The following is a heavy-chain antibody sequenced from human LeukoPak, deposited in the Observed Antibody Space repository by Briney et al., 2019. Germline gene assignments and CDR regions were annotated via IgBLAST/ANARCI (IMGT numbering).Heavy chain of an antibody. D-gene: IGHD5-12*01. Sequence: SETLSLTCTVSGGSISSGGYYWSWIRPHPGKGLEWIGYIYYSGSTYYNPSLKSRVTISVDTSKNQFSLKLSSVTAADTAVYYCANSGNTWGFDYWGQGTLVTVSS. CDR1: GGSISSGGYY. J-gene: IGHJ4*02. CDR3: ANSGNTWGFDY. V-gene: IGHV4-31*03. CDR2: IYYSGST.